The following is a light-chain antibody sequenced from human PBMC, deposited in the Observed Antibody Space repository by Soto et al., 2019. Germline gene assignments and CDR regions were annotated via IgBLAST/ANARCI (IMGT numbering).Light chain of an antibody. CDR2: GAS. CDR1: QSVSCSY. CDR3: QQYGSSPPYT. V-gene: IGKV3-20*01. Sequence: EIVLTQSPGTLSLSPGERATLSCRASQSVSCSYLAWYQQKPGQAPSLLIYGASRRATGIPDRFSGSGSGTDFTLTISRLEPEDFAVYYCQQYGSSPPYTFGQGTKLEIK. J-gene: IGKJ2*01.